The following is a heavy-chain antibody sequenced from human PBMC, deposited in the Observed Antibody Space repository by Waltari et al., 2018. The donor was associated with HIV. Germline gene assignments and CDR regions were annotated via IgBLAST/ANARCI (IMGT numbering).Heavy chain of an antibody. J-gene: IGHJ6*02. CDR2: IYYSGST. CDR1: CGSISSYY. V-gene: IGHV4-59*01. CDR3: AREGYGMDV. Sequence: QVQLQESGPGLVKPSETLSLTCTVSCGSISSYYWSWIRQPPGKGLEWIGYIYYSGSTNYNPSLKSRVTISVDTSKNQFSLKLSSVTAADTAVYYCAREGYGMDVWGQGTTVTVSS.